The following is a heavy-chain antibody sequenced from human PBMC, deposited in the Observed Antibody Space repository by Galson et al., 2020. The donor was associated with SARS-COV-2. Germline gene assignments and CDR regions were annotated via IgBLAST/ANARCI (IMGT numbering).Heavy chain of an antibody. D-gene: IGHD3-10*01. Sequence: SQTLSLTCTVSGGSINNYYWSWIRQSPGKGLEWIGNIYSSGNTNYNPSLKSPVTISVDTSKNQFSLKVRSVTAADTAVYYCARHGGFMVRGAAYGMDVWGQGTTVTVSS. J-gene: IGHJ6*02. CDR3: ARHGGFMVRGAAYGMDV. CDR1: GGSINNYY. CDR2: IYSSGNT. V-gene: IGHV4-59*08.